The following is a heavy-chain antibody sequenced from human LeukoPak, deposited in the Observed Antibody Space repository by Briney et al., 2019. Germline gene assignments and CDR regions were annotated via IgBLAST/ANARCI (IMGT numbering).Heavy chain of an antibody. CDR3: ARGFRDTAMFLDY. V-gene: IGHV3-48*03. CDR2: ISNSGSTM. CDR1: GITFSNYE. J-gene: IGHJ4*02. D-gene: IGHD5-18*01. Sequence: GGSLRLSCVASGITFSNYEMSWVRQAPGKGLEWLSCISNSGSTMYYADSVKGRFTISRDNAKNSLYLQMNSLRAEDTAVYYCARGFRDTAMFLDYWGQGTLVTVSS.